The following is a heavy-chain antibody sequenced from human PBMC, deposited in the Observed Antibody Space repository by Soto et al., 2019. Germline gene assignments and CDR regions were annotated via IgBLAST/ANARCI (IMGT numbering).Heavy chain of an antibody. CDR2: IWYDGSNK. V-gene: IGHV3-33*01. CDR1: GFTFSSYG. D-gene: IGHD4-17*01. CDR3: AREFSGDYVGNFDY. Sequence: GGSLRLSCAASGFTFSSYGMHWVRQAPGKGLEWVAVIWYDGSNKYYADSVKGRFTISRDNSKNTLYLQMNSLRAEDTAVYYCAREFSGDYVGNFDYWGQGTLVTVSS. J-gene: IGHJ4*02.